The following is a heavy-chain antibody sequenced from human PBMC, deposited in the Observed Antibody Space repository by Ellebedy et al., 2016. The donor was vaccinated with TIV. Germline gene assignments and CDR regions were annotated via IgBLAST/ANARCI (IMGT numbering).Heavy chain of an antibody. J-gene: IGHJ5*02. Sequence: GESLKISCQGSGYSFTTRWIGWARQMPGKGLEWVGIIHPADSHTKYSPSFQGQVTISADKSISTAYLQLRNLKASDTAIYYCSIAVDGTTWFDPWGQGTLVTVSS. V-gene: IGHV5-51*01. D-gene: IGHD5-24*01. CDR1: GYSFTTRW. CDR3: SIAVDGTTWFDP. CDR2: IHPADSHT.